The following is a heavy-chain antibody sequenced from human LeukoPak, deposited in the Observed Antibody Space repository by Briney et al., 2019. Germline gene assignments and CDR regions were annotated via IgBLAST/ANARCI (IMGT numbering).Heavy chain of an antibody. CDR2: ISGSGGST. Sequence: GGSLRLSCAASGFTFSSYAMSWVRQAPGKGLEWVSAISGSGGSTYYADSVKGRFTISRDNSRNTLYLQMNSLRAEDTAVYYCARGRRDYGDYPYWGQGTLVTVSS. D-gene: IGHD4-17*01. CDR3: ARGRRDYGDYPY. CDR1: GFTFSSYA. J-gene: IGHJ4*02. V-gene: IGHV3-23*01.